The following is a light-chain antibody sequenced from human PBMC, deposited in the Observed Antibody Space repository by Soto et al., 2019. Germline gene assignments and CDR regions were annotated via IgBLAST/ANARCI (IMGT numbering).Light chain of an antibody. CDR3: QQRSNCSPMT. Sequence: EIVLTQSPATLSVSPGERATLSCRASHSISSYLAWYQQKPGQAPRLLIYDASNRATGIPARFSGSGSGTAFTLTISSLEHADFAAYYCQQRSNCSPMTFGQGTRVEIK. CDR2: DAS. CDR1: HSISSY. V-gene: IGKV3-11*01. J-gene: IGKJ5*01.